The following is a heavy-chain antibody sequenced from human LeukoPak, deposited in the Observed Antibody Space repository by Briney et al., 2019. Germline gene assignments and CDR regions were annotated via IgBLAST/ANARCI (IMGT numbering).Heavy chain of an antibody. D-gene: IGHD5-18*01. CDR2: INHSGST. J-gene: IGHJ4*02. CDR3: ARGRVVGYSYGSSDLDY. V-gene: IGHV4-34*01. CDR1: GFTFSSYS. Sequence: GSLRLSCAASGFTFSSYSMNWVRQALGKGLEWIGEINHSGSTNYNPSLKSRVTISVDTSKNQFSLKLSSVTAADTAVYYCARGRVVGYSYGSSDLDYWGQGTLVTVSS.